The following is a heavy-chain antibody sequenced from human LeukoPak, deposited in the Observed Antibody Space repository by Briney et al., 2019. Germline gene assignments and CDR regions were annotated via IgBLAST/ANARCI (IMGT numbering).Heavy chain of an antibody. CDR2: ISTYNTIT. D-gene: IGHD3-3*01. V-gene: IGHV1-18*01. CDR3: AVWYDFDAFDI. J-gene: IGHJ3*02. CDR1: GYTFTTYG. Sequence: GASVKVSCKTSGYTFTTYGITWVRQAPGQGLEWMGWISTYNTITNYEPKFQGRVTITRDTSISTAYMELSSLRSEHTAVYYCAVWYDFDAFDIWGQGTMVTVSS.